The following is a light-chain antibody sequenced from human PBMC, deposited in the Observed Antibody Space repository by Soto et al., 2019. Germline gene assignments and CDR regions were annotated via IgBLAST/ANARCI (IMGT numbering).Light chain of an antibody. CDR3: HHSYYTPPT. CDR2: GAS. CDR1: QTISHY. Sequence: DIEMTQSPSSLSASVGDRVTITCRASQTISHYLNWYQHKPGQAPNLLIYGASSLGSEAPSRFNGGGSGTHCPLTITILQRECSADYYCHHSYYTPPTFGQGTKVEI. J-gene: IGKJ1*01. V-gene: IGKV1-39*01.